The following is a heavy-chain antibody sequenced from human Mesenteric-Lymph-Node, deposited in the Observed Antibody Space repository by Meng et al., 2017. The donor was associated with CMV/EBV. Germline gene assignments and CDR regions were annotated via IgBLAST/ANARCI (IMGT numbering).Heavy chain of an antibody. CDR1: GFTFNNYG. J-gene: IGHJ5*02. CDR3: AKDWREFWSGLGRVDP. Sequence: GESLKISCAASGFTFNNYGMHWVRQAPGKGLEWVAFIGYDGSNKYYADSVKGRFTISRDNSKNTLYLQMNSLRPDDTAVYYCAKDWREFWSGLGRVDPWGQGILVTVSS. CDR2: IGYDGSNK. D-gene: IGHD3-3*01. V-gene: IGHV3-30*02.